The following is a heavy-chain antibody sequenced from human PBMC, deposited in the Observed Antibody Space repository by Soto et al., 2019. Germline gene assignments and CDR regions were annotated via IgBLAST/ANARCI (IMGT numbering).Heavy chain of an antibody. CDR2: IIPIFGTA. J-gene: IGHJ6*02. CDR1: GGTFSSYA. CDR3: RFRYSSGYGMDV. D-gene: IGHD6-25*01. Sequence: QVQLVQSGAEVKKPGSSVKVSCKASGGTFSSYAISWVRQAPGQGLEWMGGIIPIFGTANYAQKFQGRVTITADESTSTAYMDLSSLRSEDTAVYYCRFRYSSGYGMDVWGQGTTVTVSS. V-gene: IGHV1-69*01.